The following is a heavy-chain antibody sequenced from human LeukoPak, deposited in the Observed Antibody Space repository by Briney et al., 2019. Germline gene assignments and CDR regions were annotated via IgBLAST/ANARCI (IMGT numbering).Heavy chain of an antibody. V-gene: IGHV3-7*01. CDR1: GFTFSTYW. CDR3: AELGITMIGGV. CDR2: IKQDGNEK. Sequence: PGGSLRLSCAASGFTFSTYWMTWVRQAPGKRLEWVANIKQDGNEKDYVDSVKGRVTISRDNAKDSLYLQMNSLRAEDTAVYSCAELGITMIGGVWGKGTTVTISS. D-gene: IGHD3-10*02. J-gene: IGHJ6*04.